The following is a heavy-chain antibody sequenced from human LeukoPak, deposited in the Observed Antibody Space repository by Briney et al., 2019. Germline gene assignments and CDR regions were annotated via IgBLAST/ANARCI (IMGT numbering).Heavy chain of an antibody. CDR2: VSYDGSNK. CDR1: GFTFRNSA. Sequence: PGGSLRLSCAGSGFTFRNSAGHWGRQAPGKGLEWVAVVSYDGSNKYYADSVKGRFTISRDNSKNTLYLQMNSLRAEDAAIYYCATRGDRRTGQLYRIDYWGQGTLVTVSS. CDR3: ATRGDRRTGQLYRIDY. D-gene: IGHD7-27*01. J-gene: IGHJ4*02. V-gene: IGHV3-30-3*01.